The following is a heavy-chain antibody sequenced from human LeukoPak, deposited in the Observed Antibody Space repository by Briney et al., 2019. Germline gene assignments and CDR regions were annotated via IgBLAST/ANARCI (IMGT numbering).Heavy chain of an antibody. V-gene: IGHV3-23*01. J-gene: IGHJ1*01. CDR3: AKDKSCSGGSCYHPEYFQH. Sequence: GGSLRLSCAASGFTFSSYAMSWVRQAPGKGLEWVSAISGSGGSTYYADSVKGRLTISRDNSKNTLYLQMNSLRAEDTAVYYCAKDKSCSGGSCYHPEYFQHWGQGTLVTVSS. CDR1: GFTFSSYA. D-gene: IGHD2-15*01. CDR2: ISGSGGST.